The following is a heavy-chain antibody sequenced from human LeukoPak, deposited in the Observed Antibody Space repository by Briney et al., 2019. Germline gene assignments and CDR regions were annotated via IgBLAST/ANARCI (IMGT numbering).Heavy chain of an antibody. CDR2: INPSGGST. J-gene: IGHJ6*02. D-gene: IGHD2-2*01. Sequence: ASVKVSCKASGYTFTSYYMHWVRQAPGQGLEWMGIINPSGGSTSYAQKFQGRVTMTRDTSTSTVYMELSSLRSEDTAVYYCARATSTVPAATGGYGMDVWGQGTTVTVSS. CDR3: ARATSTVPAATGGYGMDV. CDR1: GYTFTSYY. V-gene: IGHV1-46*01.